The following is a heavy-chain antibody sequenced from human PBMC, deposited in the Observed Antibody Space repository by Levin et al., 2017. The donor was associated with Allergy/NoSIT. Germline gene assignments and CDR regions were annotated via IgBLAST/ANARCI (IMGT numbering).Heavy chain of an antibody. CDR3: ARDASGTYRYWFDL. V-gene: IGHV3-48*01. CDR1: GFTSSRHS. D-gene: IGHD3-10*01. CDR2: ISENSEAT. J-gene: IGHJ5*02. Sequence: PGGSLRLSCLASGFTSSRHSMNWVRQVPGQGLEFIAHISENSEATEYGASVRGRFIITRENNKISHYLQRNSTSAEDTAIYFCARDASGTYRYWFDLWGQGIPVTVSS.